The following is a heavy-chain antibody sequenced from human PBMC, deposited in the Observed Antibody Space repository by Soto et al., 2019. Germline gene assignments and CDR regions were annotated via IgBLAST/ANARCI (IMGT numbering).Heavy chain of an antibody. D-gene: IGHD3-22*01. Sequence: SVKVSCKASGGTFSSYTISWVRQVPGQGREWMGRIIPILGIANYAQKFQGRVTITADKSTSTAYMGLSSLRSEDTAVYSCARDYYDSSGYRFDYWGQGTLVTVSS. CDR1: GGTFSSYT. J-gene: IGHJ4*02. V-gene: IGHV1-69*04. CDR2: IIPILGIA. CDR3: ARDYYDSSGYRFDY.